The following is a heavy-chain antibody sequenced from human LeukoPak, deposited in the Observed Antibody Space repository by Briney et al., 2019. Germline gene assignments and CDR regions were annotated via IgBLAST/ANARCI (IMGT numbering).Heavy chain of an antibody. Sequence: GGSLRLSCAASGSTFSSYEMNWVRQAPGKGLEWVSYISSSGSTIYYADSVKGRFTISRDNAKNSLYLRMNSLRAEDTAVYYCASKSGWFGELLSAFDIWGQGTVVTVSS. CDR3: ASKSGWFGELLSAFDI. J-gene: IGHJ3*02. CDR1: GSTFSSYE. D-gene: IGHD3-10*01. V-gene: IGHV3-48*03. CDR2: ISSSGSTI.